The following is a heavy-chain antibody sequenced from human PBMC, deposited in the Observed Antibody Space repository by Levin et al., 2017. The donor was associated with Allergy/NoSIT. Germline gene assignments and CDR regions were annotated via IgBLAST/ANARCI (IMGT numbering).Heavy chain of an antibody. CDR3: ARGDTWSGAILYYFFDF. CDR2: ISPRDSET. Sequence: PGESLKISCQGSGYMFNSYWIGWVRQTPGKGLEWMGFISPRDSETRYSPSFQGQVTMSADMSTNSVYLEWSSLKSSDSAMYYCARGDTWSGAILYYFFDFWGQGSLVTVSS. D-gene: IGHD3-10*01. CDR1: GYMFNSYW. J-gene: IGHJ4*02. V-gene: IGHV5-51*01.